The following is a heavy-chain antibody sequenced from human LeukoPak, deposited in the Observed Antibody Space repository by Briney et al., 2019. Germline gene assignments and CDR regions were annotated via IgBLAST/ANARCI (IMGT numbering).Heavy chain of an antibody. CDR3: ARVAKYCSSTSCYPNWFDP. D-gene: IGHD2-2*01. J-gene: IGHJ5*02. CDR2: IYYSGST. Sequence: SETLSLTCTVSGGSISSGDYYWSWIRQPPGKGLEWIGYIYYSGSTNYNPSLKSRVTISVDTSKNQFSLKLSSVTAADTAVYYCARVAKYCSSTSCYPNWFDPWGQGTLVTVSS. V-gene: IGHV4-61*08. CDR1: GGSISSGDYY.